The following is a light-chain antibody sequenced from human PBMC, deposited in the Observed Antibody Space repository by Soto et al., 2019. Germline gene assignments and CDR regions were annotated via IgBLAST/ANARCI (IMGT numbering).Light chain of an antibody. CDR3: QQRSNWPPFT. CDR2: DAS. V-gene: IGKV3-11*01. J-gene: IGKJ3*01. Sequence: EIVLTQSPGTLSLSPGERATLSCRASQSVRGSYLAWYQQKPGQAPRLLIYDASNRATGIPARFSGSGSGTDFTLTISSLEPEDFAVYYCQQRSNWPPFTFGPGTKVDIK. CDR1: QSVRGSY.